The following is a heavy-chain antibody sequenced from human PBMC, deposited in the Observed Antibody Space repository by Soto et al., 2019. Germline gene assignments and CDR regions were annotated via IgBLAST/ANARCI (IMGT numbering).Heavy chain of an antibody. V-gene: IGHV5-10-1*03. J-gene: IGHJ6*02. Sequence: EVQLVQSGAEVKKPGESLRISCKGSGYSFTSYWISWVRQMPGKGLEWMGRIDPSDSYTNYSPSFQGHVTISADKSISTAYLQWSSLKASDTAMYYCARLTDYDFWSGYSYGMDVWGQGTTVTVSS. D-gene: IGHD3-3*01. CDR3: ARLTDYDFWSGYSYGMDV. CDR2: IDPSDSYT. CDR1: GYSFTSYW.